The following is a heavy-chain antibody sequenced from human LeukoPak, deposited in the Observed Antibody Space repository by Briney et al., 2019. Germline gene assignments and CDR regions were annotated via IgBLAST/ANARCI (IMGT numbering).Heavy chain of an antibody. CDR1: GGSISSYY. Sequence: PSETLSLTCTVSGGSISSYYWSWIRQPAGKGLEWIGRIYNSGSTNYNTNYNPSLTSRVTMSVDTSKNQFSLKLNSVSAADTAVYFCARAIWYGSGTTAFDYWGQRTLVTVSP. CDR2: IYNSGST. J-gene: IGHJ4*02. CDR3: ARAIWYGSGTTAFDY. V-gene: IGHV4-4*07. D-gene: IGHD3-10*01.